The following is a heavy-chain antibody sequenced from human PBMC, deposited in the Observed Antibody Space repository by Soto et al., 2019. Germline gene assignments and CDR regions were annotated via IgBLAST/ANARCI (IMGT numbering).Heavy chain of an antibody. V-gene: IGHV4-59*06. D-gene: IGHD6-19*01. Sequence: SETLSLTCTVSGGSISNYYWSWVRQYPGKGLEWIGYIYYSGSTYYNPSLKSRVTISVDTSKDQFSLKLSSVTAADTAVYYCARDFTDSSGPTLGMGVWGQGTTVTVSS. CDR3: ARDFTDSSGPTLGMGV. J-gene: IGHJ6*02. CDR1: GGSISNYY. CDR2: IYYSGST.